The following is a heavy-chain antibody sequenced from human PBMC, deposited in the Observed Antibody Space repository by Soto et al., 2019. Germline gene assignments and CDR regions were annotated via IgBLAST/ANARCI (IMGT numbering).Heavy chain of an antibody. Sequence: HGESLKISCKGSGYNFAGYWIAWVRQMPGKGLELMGIIYPSDSDTRYRPSFQGQVTISGXXXXXSXYXQXXXLRAXDTAMYYCARGGVSTRTFDYWGQGTPVTVSS. CDR3: ARGGVSTRTFDY. V-gene: IGHV5-51*01. CDR2: IYPSDSDT. J-gene: IGHJ4*02. CDR1: GYNFAGYW. D-gene: IGHD3-3*01.